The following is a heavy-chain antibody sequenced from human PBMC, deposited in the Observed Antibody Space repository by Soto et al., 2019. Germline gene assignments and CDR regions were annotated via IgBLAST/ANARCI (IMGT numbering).Heavy chain of an antibody. J-gene: IGHJ6*02. Sequence: EVQLVESGGGLVKPGGSLRLSCAASGFSFSDYNINWVRQAPGKGLEWVSSITSRSRYIYYADSVKGRFTISRDNAKNSLYLQMNSLRAEDTAVYYCARVWFYDSSGYYNYYYYGMDVWGPGTTVTVSS. CDR3: ARVWFYDSSGYYNYYYYGMDV. CDR1: GFSFSDYN. D-gene: IGHD3-22*01. CDR2: ITSRSRYI. V-gene: IGHV3-21*01.